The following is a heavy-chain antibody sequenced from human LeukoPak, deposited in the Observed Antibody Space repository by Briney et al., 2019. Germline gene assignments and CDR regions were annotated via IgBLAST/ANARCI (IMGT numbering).Heavy chain of an antibody. D-gene: IGHD2-2*01. CDR3: AREPGHCTSSICHNWFDP. J-gene: IGHJ5*02. CDR1: GYSISSGYY. CDR2: IYHSGST. Sequence: SETLSLTCAVSGYSISSGYYWGWIRQPPGKGLVWIGSIYHSGSTQYNPSLKSRVTISIDTSKNQFFLKLNSVTAADTAVYYCAREPGHCTSSICHNWFDPWGQGTLVTVSS. V-gene: IGHV4-38-2*02.